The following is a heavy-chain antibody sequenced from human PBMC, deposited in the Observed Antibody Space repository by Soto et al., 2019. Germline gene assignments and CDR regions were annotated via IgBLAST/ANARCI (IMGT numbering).Heavy chain of an antibody. Sequence: QVQLQQWGAGLLQPSETLSLTCAVSGGSFSGYSWTLIRQPPGKGLEWIGEINHRGSTNYNPSLKGRVTISIETSKNQFSLKLTSVTAADTAVYFCARAITVAGTRRFDPWGQGTLVTVSS. J-gene: IGHJ5*02. V-gene: IGHV4-34*01. CDR3: ARAITVAGTRRFDP. D-gene: IGHD6-19*01. CDR1: GGSFSGYS. CDR2: INHRGST.